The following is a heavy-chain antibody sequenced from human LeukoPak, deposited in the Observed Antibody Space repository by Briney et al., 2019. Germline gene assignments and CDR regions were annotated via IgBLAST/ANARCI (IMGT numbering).Heavy chain of an antibody. CDR2: IYPGDSDT. CDR3: ARGKGYGSRRYEY. Sequence: GESLKICCEGSGYTITNYWVGWVRQMPGKGLEWMGIIYPGDSDTRYSPSFQGQVPISADKSISNAYLQWNSLKASDTAMYYCARGKGYGSRRYEYWGQATALTVSS. V-gene: IGHV5-51*01. CDR1: GYTITNYW. D-gene: IGHD3-10*01. J-gene: IGHJ4*02.